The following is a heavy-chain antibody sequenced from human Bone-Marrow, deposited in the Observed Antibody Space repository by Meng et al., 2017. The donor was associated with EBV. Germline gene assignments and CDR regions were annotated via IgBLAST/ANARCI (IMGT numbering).Heavy chain of an antibody. Sequence: QITFKESGPTLVKPTQTLTLTCSFSGFSLSTDGEGVGWIRQPPGKALEWLALIYWDDDKRYSPSLESRLTITKDTSKNQVVLTMTNMDPVDTATYYCAHRLSSGWYDYWGQGTLVTVSS. J-gene: IGHJ4*02. D-gene: IGHD6-19*01. V-gene: IGHV2-5*02. CDR3: AHRLSSGWYDY. CDR2: IYWDDDK. CDR1: GFSLSTDGEG.